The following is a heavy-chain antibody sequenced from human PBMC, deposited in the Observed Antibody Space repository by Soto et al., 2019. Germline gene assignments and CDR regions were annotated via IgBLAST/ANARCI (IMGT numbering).Heavy chain of an antibody. CDR1: GFTFSDYW. Sequence: GGSLRLSCAASGFTFSDYWMYWVRQAPGKGLEWVSRIKRDGSTTNYADSVKGRFTISRDNAKNSLYLQMNSLRADDTAVYFCTRRTGTTYAPWGRGTLVTVSS. CDR3: TRRTGTTYAP. V-gene: IGHV3-74*01. J-gene: IGHJ5*02. D-gene: IGHD1-1*01. CDR2: IKRDGSTT.